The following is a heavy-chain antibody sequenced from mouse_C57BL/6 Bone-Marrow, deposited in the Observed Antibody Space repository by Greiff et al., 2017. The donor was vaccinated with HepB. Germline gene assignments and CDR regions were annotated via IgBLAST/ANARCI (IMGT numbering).Heavy chain of an antibody. Sequence: VQLKESGGGLVKPGGSLKLSCAASGFTFSSYTMSWVRQTPEKRLEWVATISSGGSYTYYPDSVKGRFTISRDNAKNTLYLQMSSLKSEDTAMYYCTRDLAPGGFAYWGQGTRVTVSA. CDR1: GFTFSSYT. V-gene: IGHV5-6-4*01. CDR3: TRDLAPGGFAY. CDR2: ISSGGSYT. J-gene: IGHJ3*01.